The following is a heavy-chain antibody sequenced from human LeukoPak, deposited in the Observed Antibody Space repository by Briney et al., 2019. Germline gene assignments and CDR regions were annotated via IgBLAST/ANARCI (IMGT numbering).Heavy chain of an antibody. CDR1: GFTFSTYW. D-gene: IGHD3-10*01. Sequence: PGGSLRLSCAASGFTFSTYWMRWVRQVPGKGLVWVSRIKSDGSITTYADSVEGRFTISRDNAKNTVYLQMNSLRADDTAMYYCRIWFGNSAGFDMWGQGTMVTVSS. CDR3: RIWFGNSAGFDM. CDR2: IKSDGSIT. J-gene: IGHJ3*02. V-gene: IGHV3-74*01.